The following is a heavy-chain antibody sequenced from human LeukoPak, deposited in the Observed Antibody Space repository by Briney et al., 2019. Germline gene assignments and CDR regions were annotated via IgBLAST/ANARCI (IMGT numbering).Heavy chain of an antibody. J-gene: IGHJ4*02. D-gene: IGHD1-7*01. CDR3: ARYRPGWNYEAGFDY. Sequence: SETLSLTCAVYGGSFSGYYWSWIRQPPGKGLEWIGEINHSGSTNYNPSLKSRVTISVDTSKNQFSLKLSSVTAADPAVYYCARYRPGWNYEAGFDYWGQGTLVTVSS. V-gene: IGHV4-34*01. CDR1: GGSFSGYY. CDR2: INHSGST.